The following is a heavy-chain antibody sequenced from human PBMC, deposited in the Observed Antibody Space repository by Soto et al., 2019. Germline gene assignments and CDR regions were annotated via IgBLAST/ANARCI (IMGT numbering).Heavy chain of an antibody. CDR3: ARQILAVTTFDY. CDR2: IYYSGST. J-gene: IGHJ4*02. CDR1: GGSISSSSYY. D-gene: IGHD4-17*01. Sequence: QLQLQESGPGLVKPSETLSLTCTVSGGSISSSSYYWGWIRQPPGKGLECIGSIYYSGSTYYNPSLKSRVTISVDTSKNQFSLKLSSVTAADTAVYYCARQILAVTTFDYWGQGTLVTVSS. V-gene: IGHV4-39*01.